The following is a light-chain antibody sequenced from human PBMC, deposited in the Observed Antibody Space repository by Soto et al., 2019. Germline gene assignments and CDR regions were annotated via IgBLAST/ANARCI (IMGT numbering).Light chain of an antibody. V-gene: IGKV3-15*01. Sequence: ENVMTQSPATLSVSQGERATLSCRASQSVRSNLAWYQKKPGQAPRLLIYDASTRATGIPARFSGSGSGTEFTLIISNLQSEDFAFYYCQQYNDWPLTFGRGTKVDI. CDR3: QQYNDWPLT. J-gene: IGKJ4*01. CDR2: DAS. CDR1: QSVRSN.